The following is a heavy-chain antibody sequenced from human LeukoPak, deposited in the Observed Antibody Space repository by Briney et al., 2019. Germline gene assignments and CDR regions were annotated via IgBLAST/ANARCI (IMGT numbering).Heavy chain of an antibody. V-gene: IGHV3-21*01. CDR2: ITSSSRYI. CDR3: ARSQGYIGGWSDN. CDR1: GFTFSDYS. Sequence: GGSLRLSCAVSGFTFSDYSMNWVRQAPGKGLEWVSSITSSSRYIYYADSVKGRFTISKDNAKNSLSLQMNSLRAEDTAVYYCARSQGYIGGWSDNWGQGTLVTVSS. J-gene: IGHJ5*02. D-gene: IGHD6-13*01.